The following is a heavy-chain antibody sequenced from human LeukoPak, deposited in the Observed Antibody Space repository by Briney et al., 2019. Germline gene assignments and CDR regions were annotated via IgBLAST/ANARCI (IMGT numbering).Heavy chain of an antibody. CDR1: GFTLRSYS. J-gene: IGHJ3*02. CDR3: AREAEEAFDI. V-gene: IGHV3-21*01. CDR2: ISDSDNSM. D-gene: IGHD1-14*01. Sequence: GESLRLSCAASGFTLRSYSMNWVRQAPGKGLEWVSSISDSDNSMYYANSVKGRFTISRDNTKNSLYLQMNSLRAGDTAVYYCAREAEEAFDIWGQGTMVTVSS.